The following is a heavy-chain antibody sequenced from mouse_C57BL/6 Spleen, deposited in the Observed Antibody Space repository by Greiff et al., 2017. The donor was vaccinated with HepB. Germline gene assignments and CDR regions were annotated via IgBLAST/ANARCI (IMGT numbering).Heavy chain of an antibody. CDR3: ARFWDGPWFAY. Sequence: VQLQESGAELVKPGASVKISCKASGYAFSSYWMNWVKQRPGKGLEWIGQIYPGDGDTNYNGKFKGKATLTADKSSSTAYMQLSSLTSEDSAVYFCARFWDGPWFAYWGQGTLVTVSA. CDR1: GYAFSSYW. D-gene: IGHD4-1*01. CDR2: IYPGDGDT. V-gene: IGHV1-80*01. J-gene: IGHJ3*01.